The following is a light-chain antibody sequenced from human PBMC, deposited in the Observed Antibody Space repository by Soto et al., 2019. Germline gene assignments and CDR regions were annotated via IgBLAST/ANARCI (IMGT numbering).Light chain of an antibody. CDR3: SSYTGTTSLEV. CDR1: SSDVGGYNY. Sequence: QSVLTQPASVSGSPGQSITISCTGTSSDVGGYNYVSWYQQLPGNAPKLMIYEVSNRPSGVSNRFSGSKSGNTASLTISGLQADDEADYYCSSYTGTTSLEVFGTGTQLTVL. CDR2: EVS. J-gene: IGLJ1*01. V-gene: IGLV2-14*01.